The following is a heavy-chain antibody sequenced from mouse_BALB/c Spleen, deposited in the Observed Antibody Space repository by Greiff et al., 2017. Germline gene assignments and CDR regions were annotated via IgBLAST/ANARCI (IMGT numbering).Heavy chain of an antibody. D-gene: IGHD1-1*01. CDR3: ASRGYGSSSRFAY. J-gene: IGHJ3*01. CDR2: ISYDGSN. Sequence: EVQLVESGPGLVKPSQSLSLTCSVTGYSITSGYYWNWIRQFPGNKLEWMGYISYDGSNNYNPSLKNRISITRDTSKNQFFLKLNSVTTEDTATYYCASRGYGSSSRFAYWGQGTLVTVSA. V-gene: IGHV3-6*02. CDR1: GYSITSGYY.